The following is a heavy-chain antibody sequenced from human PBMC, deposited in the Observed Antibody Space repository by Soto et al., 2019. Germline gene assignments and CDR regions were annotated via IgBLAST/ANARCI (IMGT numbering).Heavy chain of an antibody. Sequence: GESLKISCKGSGYSFTSYWIVWVRQMPGKGLEWMGIIYPGDSDTRYSPSFQGQVTISADKSISTAYLQWSSLKASDTAMYYCARRSLDYDILTGPYNWFDPWVQGTLVTVPS. CDR2: IYPGDSDT. V-gene: IGHV5-51*01. J-gene: IGHJ5*02. D-gene: IGHD3-9*01. CDR3: ARRSLDYDILTGPYNWFDP. CDR1: GYSFTSYW.